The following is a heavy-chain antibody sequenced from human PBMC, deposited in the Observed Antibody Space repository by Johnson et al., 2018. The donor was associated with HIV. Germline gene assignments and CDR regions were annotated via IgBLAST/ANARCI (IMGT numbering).Heavy chain of an antibody. V-gene: IGHV3-13*01. CDR3: TTEDPRGYGYLFSFGDAFDI. CDR2: IGTAGDT. D-gene: IGHD5-18*01. J-gene: IGHJ3*02. CDR1: GFTFTNYW. Sequence: VQLVESGGGLVQPGGSLRLSCAASGFTFTNYWMNWVRQAPGKGLEWVSAIGTAGDTSYPGSVKGRFTISRENAKNSLYLQMNSLKTEDTAVYYCTTEDPRGYGYLFSFGDAFDIWGQGTMVTVSS.